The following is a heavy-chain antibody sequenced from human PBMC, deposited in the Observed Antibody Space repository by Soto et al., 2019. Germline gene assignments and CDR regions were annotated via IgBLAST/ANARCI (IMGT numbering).Heavy chain of an antibody. V-gene: IGHV3-30-3*01. CDR2: ISYDGSNK. CDR3: ARDLNDWNDVPPRNWFDP. CDR1: GFTFSSYA. Sequence: QVQLVESGGGVVQPGRSLRLSCAASGFTFSSYAMHWVRQAPGKGLEWVAVISYDGSNKYYAASVKGRFTISRDNTKNTLYLQMNRLKAEDTAVYYCARDLNDWNDVPPRNWFDPWGQGTLVTLSS. J-gene: IGHJ5*02. D-gene: IGHD1-1*01.